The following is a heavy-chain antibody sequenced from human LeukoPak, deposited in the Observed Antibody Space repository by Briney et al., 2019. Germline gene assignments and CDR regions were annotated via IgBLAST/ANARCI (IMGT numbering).Heavy chain of an antibody. V-gene: IGHV1-46*01. CDR2: INPSGCSS. CDR1: GYAFTSYY. D-gene: IGHD3-22*01. Sequence: ASVKVSCKASGYAFTSYYMHWVRLAPGPGLEWIGIINPSGCSSGYAQKFEGKVTMTKDRSQSTVYMELSSLRSEDTAVYYCARDRVAVHDSSGYLFDPWGQGTLVTVSS. J-gene: IGHJ5*02. CDR3: ARDRVAVHDSSGYLFDP.